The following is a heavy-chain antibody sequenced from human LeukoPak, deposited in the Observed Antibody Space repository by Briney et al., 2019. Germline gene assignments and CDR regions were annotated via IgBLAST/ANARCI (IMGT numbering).Heavy chain of an antibody. J-gene: IGHJ4*02. Sequence: GGSLRLSCAASGFTFSNFAMSWVRQAPGKGLEWVSFIYSGGSTYYAASVKGRFTISRDNSKNTLYLQMNSPRAEDTAVYYCARTGDSSSWYGNDYWGQGTLVTVSS. D-gene: IGHD6-13*01. CDR1: GFTFSNFA. CDR3: ARTGDSSSWYGNDY. V-gene: IGHV3-66*01. CDR2: IYSGGST.